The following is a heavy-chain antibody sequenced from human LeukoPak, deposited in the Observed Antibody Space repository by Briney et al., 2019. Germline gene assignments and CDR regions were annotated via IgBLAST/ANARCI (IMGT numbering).Heavy chain of an antibody. CDR2: INPNSGGT. CDR1: GYTFTGYY. J-gene: IGHJ2*01. V-gene: IGHV1-2*02. Sequence: ASVNVSCKASGYTFTGYYMHWVRQAPGQGLEWMGWINPNSGGTNYAQKFQGRVTMTRDTSISTAYMELSRLRSDDTAVYYCASPIAAAISNWYFDLWGRGTLVTVSS. CDR3: ASPIAAAISNWYFDL. D-gene: IGHD6-13*01.